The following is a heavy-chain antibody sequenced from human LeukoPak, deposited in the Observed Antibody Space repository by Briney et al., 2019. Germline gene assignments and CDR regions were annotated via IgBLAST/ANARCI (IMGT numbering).Heavy chain of an antibody. V-gene: IGHV6-1*01. CDR3: ARFDGTNACDY. Sequence: SQTLSLTCAISGDSVSRQSPSRGLEWLGRAYYRSKWYNDYAVSVNSRLTINPDTSKKQFSLKLSSVTAADTAVYYCARFDGTNACDYWGQGTLVTVSS. D-gene: IGHD1-1*01. J-gene: IGHJ4*02. CDR1: GDSVSR. CDR2: AYYRSKWYN.